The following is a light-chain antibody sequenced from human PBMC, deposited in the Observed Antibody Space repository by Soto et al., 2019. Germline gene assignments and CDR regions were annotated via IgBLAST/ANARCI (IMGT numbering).Light chain of an antibody. CDR2: DVS. Sequence: QSVLTQPASVSGSPGQSITISCTGTSSDVGGYNYVSWYQQHPGKAPKLMIYDVSNRPSGVSNRFSGSKSGNTASLTISGLQAEDEADDSCSSYTSSSTLDVVFGGGTKLTVL. J-gene: IGLJ2*01. CDR1: SSDVGGYNY. V-gene: IGLV2-14*01. CDR3: SSYTSSSTLDVV.